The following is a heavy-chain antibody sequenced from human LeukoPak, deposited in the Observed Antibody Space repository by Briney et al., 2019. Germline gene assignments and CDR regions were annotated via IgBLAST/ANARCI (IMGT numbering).Heavy chain of an antibody. CDR1: GGSISSSSYY. V-gene: IGHV4-39*01. J-gene: IGHJ6*03. D-gene: IGHD6-19*01. CDR2: IYYSGDT. Sequence: SETLSLTCTVSGGSISSSSYYWGWIRQPPGKGLEWIGSIYYSGDTYYNPSLKSRRVTISVDTSKNQFSLRLSSVTAADTAVYYCARHQWHYYYYMGVWGKGSTITVSS. CDR3: ARHQWHYYYYMGV.